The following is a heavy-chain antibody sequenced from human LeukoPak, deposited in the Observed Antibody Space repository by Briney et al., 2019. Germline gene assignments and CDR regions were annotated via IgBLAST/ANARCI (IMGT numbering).Heavy chain of an antibody. J-gene: IGHJ5*02. CDR2: VYSGGST. CDR1: GFTVSSNY. V-gene: IGHV3-66*01. CDR3: ARVMTAITNWFDP. D-gene: IGHD2-21*02. Sequence: GGSLRLSCAASGFTVSSNYTSWVRQAPGKGLEWVSVVYSGGSTYYADSVKGRFTISRDNSKNTLNLQMNNLRVEDTAVYYCARVMTAITNWFDPWGQGTLVTV.